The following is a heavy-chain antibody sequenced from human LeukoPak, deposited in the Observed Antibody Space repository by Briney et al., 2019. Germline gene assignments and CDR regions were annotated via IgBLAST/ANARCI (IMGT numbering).Heavy chain of an antibody. CDR2: ISSSSSYT. CDR3: ARDYYDSSGYYYAYYYYGMDV. D-gene: IGHD3-22*01. V-gene: IGHV3-11*05. Sequence: PGGSLRLSCAASGFTFSDYYMSWIRQAPGKGLEWVSYISSSSSYTNYGDSVKGRFTISRDNAKNSLYLQMNSLRAEDTAVYYCARDYYDSSGYYYAYYYYGMDVWGQGTTVTVSS. J-gene: IGHJ6*02. CDR1: GFTFSDYY.